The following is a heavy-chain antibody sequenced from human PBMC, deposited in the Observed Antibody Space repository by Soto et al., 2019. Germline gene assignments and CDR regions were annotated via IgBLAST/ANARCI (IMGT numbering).Heavy chain of an antibody. Sequence: GGSLRLSCXASEFSFSTYAMSWVRQAPGKGLEWVSSTTGTGSTRNYADSVKGRFTISRDNSRNTLYLQMNSLRAEDTAVYYCAKNPNWNNLAHFDYWGQGALVTVSS. J-gene: IGHJ4*02. D-gene: IGHD1-1*01. CDR3: AKNPNWNNLAHFDY. CDR1: EFSFSTYA. CDR2: TTGTGSTR. V-gene: IGHV3-23*01.